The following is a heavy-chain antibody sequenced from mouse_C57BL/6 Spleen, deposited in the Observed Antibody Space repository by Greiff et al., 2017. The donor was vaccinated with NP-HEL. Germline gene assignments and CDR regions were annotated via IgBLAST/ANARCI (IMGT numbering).Heavy chain of an antibody. V-gene: IGHV1-7*01. Sequence: QVHVKQSGAELAKPGASVKLSCKASGYTFTSYWMHWVKQRPGQGLEWIGYINPSSGYTKYNQKFKDKATLTADKSSSTAYMQLSSLTYEDSAVYYCARGYYDYEAWFAYWGQGTLVTVSA. J-gene: IGHJ3*01. CDR3: ARGYYDYEAWFAY. D-gene: IGHD2-4*01. CDR2: INPSSGYT. CDR1: GYTFTSYW.